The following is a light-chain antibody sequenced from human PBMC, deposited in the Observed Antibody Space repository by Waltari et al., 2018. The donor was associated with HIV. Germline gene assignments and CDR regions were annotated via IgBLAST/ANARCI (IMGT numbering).Light chain of an antibody. V-gene: IGKV1D-16*01. CDR2: AAS. CDR3: QQHNSYPFT. J-gene: IGKJ2*01. Sequence: DIQMTQSPSSLSASVGDRVPVTCRASQGVSTAIAGYQQKLGKAPKHLFYAASSLQSGVPSRFSGSGSGTDFTLTISSLQPEDFATYHGQQHNSYPFTFGQGTKLEIK. CDR1: QGVSTA.